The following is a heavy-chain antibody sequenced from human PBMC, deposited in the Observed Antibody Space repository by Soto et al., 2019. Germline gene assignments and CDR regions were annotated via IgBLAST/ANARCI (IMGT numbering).Heavy chain of an antibody. J-gene: IGHJ4*02. D-gene: IGHD2-15*01. Sequence: QVQLVESGGGLVKPGGSLRLSCAASGFIFSDYYMSWIREAPGKGLEWLSYISSSTYTSYADSVKGRFTISRDNAKNSLYLQMNSLRAEDTAVYYCARGGTRYCGGGGCQPIDYWGQGTLVTVSS. CDR2: ISSSTYT. CDR1: GFIFSDYY. CDR3: ARGGTRYCGGGGCQPIDY. V-gene: IGHV3-11*05.